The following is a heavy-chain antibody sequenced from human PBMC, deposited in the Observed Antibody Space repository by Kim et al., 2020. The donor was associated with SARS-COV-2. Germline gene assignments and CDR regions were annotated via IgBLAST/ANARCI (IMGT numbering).Heavy chain of an antibody. D-gene: IGHD6-19*01. V-gene: IGHV4-31*03. CDR3: ANSGPYRYYYYGMDV. Sequence: SETLSLTCTVSGGSISSGGYYWSWIRQHPGKGLEWIGYIYYSGSTYYNPSLKSRVTISVDTSKNQFSLKLSSVTAADTDVYYCANSGPYRYYYYGMDVWGQGTTVTVSS. CDR2: IYYSGST. CDR1: GGSISSGGYY. J-gene: IGHJ6*02.